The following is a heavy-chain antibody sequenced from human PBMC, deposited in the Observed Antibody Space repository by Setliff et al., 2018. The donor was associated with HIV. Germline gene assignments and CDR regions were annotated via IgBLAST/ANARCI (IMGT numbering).Heavy chain of an antibody. CDR3: ARDPTVGSPDYFDF. V-gene: IGHV3-7*01. J-gene: IGHJ4*02. CDR2: IKQDGSDM. CDR1: GLPFYNYW. D-gene: IGHD1-26*01. Sequence: PGGSLRLSCVASGLPFYNYWMTWLRRAPGRGLEWVANIKQDGSDMHYIESVKGRFTIFRDNAKNSVFLQMNSLRVEDTAVYYCARDPTVGSPDYFDFWGQGTLVTVSS.